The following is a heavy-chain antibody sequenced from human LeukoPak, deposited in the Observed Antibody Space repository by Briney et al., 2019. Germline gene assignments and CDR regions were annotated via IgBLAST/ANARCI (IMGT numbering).Heavy chain of an antibody. Sequence: PSETLSLTCTVSGGSISTYYWSWIRQPPAKELEWIGYIYSSGSTNYNPSLKSRVTISVDTSKNQFSLKVSSVTAGDTAVYYCARVSLGYSRTWDLDYWGQGTLVTVSS. V-gene: IGHV4-59*01. CDR2: IYSSGST. CDR1: GGSISTYY. D-gene: IGHD6-13*01. J-gene: IGHJ4*02. CDR3: ARVSLGYSRTWDLDY.